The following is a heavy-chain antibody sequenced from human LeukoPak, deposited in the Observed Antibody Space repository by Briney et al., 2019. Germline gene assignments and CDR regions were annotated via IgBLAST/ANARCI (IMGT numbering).Heavy chain of an antibody. Sequence: SETLSLTCTVSGDSIRNYYWHWIRQPPGKGREWIGYIFNSGSTNYNPSLKSRVTISVDTSKNQFSLKLSSVAAADTAVYYCARGLVYWGQGTLVTVSS. V-gene: IGHV4-59*12. CDR2: IFNSGST. CDR3: ARGLVY. CDR1: GDSIRNYY. J-gene: IGHJ4*02. D-gene: IGHD2-8*02.